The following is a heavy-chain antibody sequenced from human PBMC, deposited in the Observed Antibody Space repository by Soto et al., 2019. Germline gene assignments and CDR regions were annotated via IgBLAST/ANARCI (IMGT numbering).Heavy chain of an antibody. V-gene: IGHV4-4*07. CDR1: GGSISSYY. CDR2: IYTSGST. Sequence: SETLSLTCTVSGGSISSYYWSWIRQPAGKGLEWIGRIYTSGSTNYNPSLKSRVTMSVDTSKNQFSLKLSSVTAADTAVYYCARGSIAAAGDWFDPWGQGTLVTVSS. J-gene: IGHJ5*02. CDR3: ARGSIAAAGDWFDP. D-gene: IGHD6-13*01.